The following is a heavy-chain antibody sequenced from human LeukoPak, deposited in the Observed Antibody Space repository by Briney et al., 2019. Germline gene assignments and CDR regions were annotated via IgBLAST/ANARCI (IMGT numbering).Heavy chain of an antibody. J-gene: IGHJ4*02. Sequence: GASVKVSCKPSGYTVTRYGIRWVRGAPGPRLEWMGWIGAYNGNTNYAQKLQRRVTMTTDTSTSTAYMELRSLRSDDTAVYYCARDCGTSCYLGTNILDYWGQGTLVTVPS. CDR2: IGAYNGNT. V-gene: IGHV1-18*04. CDR3: ARDCGTSCYLGTNILDY. CDR1: GYTVTRYG. D-gene: IGHD2-2*01.